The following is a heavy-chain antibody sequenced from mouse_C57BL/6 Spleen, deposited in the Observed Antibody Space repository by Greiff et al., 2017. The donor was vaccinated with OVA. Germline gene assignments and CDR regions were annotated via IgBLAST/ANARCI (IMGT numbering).Heavy chain of an antibody. J-gene: IGHJ4*01. CDR3: AKKAYYSNYGGMDY. Sequence: QVHVKQSGPGLVQPSQSLSITCTVSGFSLTSYGVHWVRQSPGKGLEWLGVIWRGGSTDYNAAFMSRLSITKDNSKSQVFFKMNSLQADDTAIYYCAKKAYYSNYGGMDYWGQGTSVTVSS. D-gene: IGHD2-5*01. CDR1: GFSLTSYG. V-gene: IGHV2-5*01. CDR2: IWRGGST.